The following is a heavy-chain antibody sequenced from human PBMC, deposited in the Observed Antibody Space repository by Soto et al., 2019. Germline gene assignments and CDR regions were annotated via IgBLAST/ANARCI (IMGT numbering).Heavy chain of an antibody. CDR3: ARDQGVTSELFNY. J-gene: IGHJ4*01. CDR1: GYTFTGYY. V-gene: IGHV1-2*02. Sequence: RASVKVSCKTSGYTFTGYYIHWVRQAPGQGLEWMGWINPNSGGTDYAQKFQGSVTMTRDTSISTVYMELNRLRYDDTAVYYCARDQGVTSELFNYWGHGSLVTV. D-gene: IGHD3-10*01. CDR2: INPNSGGT.